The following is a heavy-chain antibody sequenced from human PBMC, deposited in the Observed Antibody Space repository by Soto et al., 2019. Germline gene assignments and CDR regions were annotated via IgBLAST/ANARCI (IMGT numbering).Heavy chain of an antibody. CDR1: GGAISSSLRY. J-gene: IGHJ1*01. V-gene: IGHV4-39*02. CDR2: IHCTGAT. D-gene: IGHD6-13*01. CDR3: AIHAPPGIAAPFYH. Sequence: SETMWFTWVVSGGAISSSLRYWGWVRQPRGKGLEWLGSIHCTGATYYCSPSLTSRITICLDASKNHFSLKMAYVTATDAAVYYCAIHAPPGIAAPFYHCCLGTLLTIS.